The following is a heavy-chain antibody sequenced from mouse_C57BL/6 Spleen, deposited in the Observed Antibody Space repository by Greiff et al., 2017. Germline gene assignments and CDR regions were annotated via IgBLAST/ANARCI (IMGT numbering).Heavy chain of an antibody. CDR1: EYAFPSHD. CDR2: INSDGGST. J-gene: IGHJ4*01. V-gene: IGHV5-2*03. D-gene: IGHD2-1*01. CDR3: ARHGSDYGNGGAMDY. Sequence: DVMLVESGGGLVQPGESLKLSCESNEYAFPSHDMSWVRKTPEKRLELVAAINSDGGSTYYPDTMERRFIISRDNTKKTLYLQMSSLRSEDTAAYYCARHGSDYGNGGAMDYWGQGTSVTVSS.